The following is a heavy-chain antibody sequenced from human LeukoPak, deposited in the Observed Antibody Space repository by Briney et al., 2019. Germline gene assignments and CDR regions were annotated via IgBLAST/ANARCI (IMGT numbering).Heavy chain of an antibody. CDR3: ARDPGVVAFHYFDF. Sequence: GSLRLSCGASGFTFSSHAMGWVRQAPGEGLEWGSAIGGRGGSTYYADSVKGRFTISRDNSKNTLYLQMNSLRAEDTALYYCARDPGVVAFHYFDFWGQGTLVTVSS. D-gene: IGHD3-3*01. CDR2: IGGRGGST. CDR1: GFTFSSHA. V-gene: IGHV3-23*01. J-gene: IGHJ4*02.